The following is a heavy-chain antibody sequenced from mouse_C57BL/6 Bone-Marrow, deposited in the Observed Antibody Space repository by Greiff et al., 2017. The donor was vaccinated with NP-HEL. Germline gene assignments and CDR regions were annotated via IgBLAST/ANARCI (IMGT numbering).Heavy chain of an antibody. CDR1: GYTFTSYG. CDR3: ARIINYDYFDC. Sequence: QVQLKESGAELARPGASVKLSCKASGYTFTSYGISWVKQRTGQGLEWIGEIYPRSGNTYYIEKFKGKATLTADKAYSTAYMEISGLTSEDSAVYFCARIINYDYFDCWGQGTTLTVSS. J-gene: IGHJ2*01. D-gene: IGHD2-1*01. V-gene: IGHV1-81*01. CDR2: IYPRSGNT.